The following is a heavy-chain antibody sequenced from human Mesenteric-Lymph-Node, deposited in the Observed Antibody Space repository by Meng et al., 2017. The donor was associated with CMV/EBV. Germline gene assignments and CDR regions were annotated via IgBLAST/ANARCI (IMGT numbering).Heavy chain of an antibody. CDR2: ISGSGAGT. Sequence: GGSLRLSCAVFGLTFNSHAMRWVRQAPGKGLEWVSPISGSGAGTNYADSVKGRFTLSRDNSKNTLSLQMNSLRGEDTAVYYCAKDVVDYWGQGTLVTVSS. CDR3: AKDVVDY. V-gene: IGHV3-23*01. CDR1: GLTFNSHA. J-gene: IGHJ4*02.